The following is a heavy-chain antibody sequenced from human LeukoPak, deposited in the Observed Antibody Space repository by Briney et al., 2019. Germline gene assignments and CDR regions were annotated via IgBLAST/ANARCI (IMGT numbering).Heavy chain of an antibody. CDR3: ARPYCSGGSCFGPTSHYYYYYMDV. D-gene: IGHD2-15*01. J-gene: IGHJ6*03. V-gene: IGHV1-2*02. CDR1: VYTFTGYY. Sequence: ASVKVSCKASVYTFTGYYMHWVRQAPGQGLECMGWINPNSGGTNYAQKFQGRVTMTRDTSISTAYMELSRLRSDETAVYYCARPYCSGGSCFGPTSHYYYYYMDVWGKGPTVTVSS. CDR2: INPNSGGT.